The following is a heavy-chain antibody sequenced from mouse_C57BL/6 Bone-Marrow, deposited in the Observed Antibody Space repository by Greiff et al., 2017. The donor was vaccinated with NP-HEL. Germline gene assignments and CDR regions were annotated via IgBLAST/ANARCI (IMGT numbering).Heavy chain of an antibody. CDR2: TFTSSGYT. Sequence: GYTFTSSGYTKYNQKFKDKPTLTADKSSSTADMQLSSLTYEDSAVYYCAKFNTVVDWYFDVWGTGTTVTVSS. J-gene: IGHJ1*03. V-gene: IGHV1-7*01. D-gene: IGHD1-1*01. CDR3: AKFNTVVDWYFDV.